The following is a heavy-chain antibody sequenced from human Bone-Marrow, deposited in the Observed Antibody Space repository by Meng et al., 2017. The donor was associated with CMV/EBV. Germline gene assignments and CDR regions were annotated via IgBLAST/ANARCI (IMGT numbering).Heavy chain of an antibody. CDR2: IRYDGSNK. J-gene: IGHJ4*02. V-gene: IGHV3-30*02. CDR1: GFRFGNYA. Sequence: GESLKISCAASGFRFGNYAMHWVRQAPGKGLEWVAFIRYDGSNKYYADSVKGRFTISRDNSKNTLYLQMNSLRAEDTAVYYSATESGPPLEWLSPEGYFDYWGQGTLVTVSS. D-gene: IGHD3-3*01. CDR3: ATESGPPLEWLSPEGYFDY.